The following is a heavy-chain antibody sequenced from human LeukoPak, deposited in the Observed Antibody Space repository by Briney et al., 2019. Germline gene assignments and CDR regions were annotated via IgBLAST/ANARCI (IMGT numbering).Heavy chain of an antibody. CDR3: AKDRGVYSSSGDPFDY. D-gene: IGHD6-13*01. CDR2: ISGSGGST. Sequence: GGSLRLSCAASGFTFSSYAMSWVRQAPGKGLEWVSAISGSGGSTYYADSVKGRFTISRDNSKNTLYLQMNSLRAEDTAVYYCAKDRGVYSSSGDPFDYWGQGTLVTVSS. V-gene: IGHV3-23*01. J-gene: IGHJ4*02. CDR1: GFTFSSYA.